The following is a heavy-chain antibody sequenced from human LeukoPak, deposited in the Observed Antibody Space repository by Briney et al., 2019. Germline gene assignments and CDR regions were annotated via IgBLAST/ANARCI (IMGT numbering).Heavy chain of an antibody. V-gene: IGHV4-31*02. D-gene: IGHD3-9*01. CDR2: IYYSGST. J-gene: IGHJ5*02. CDR1: GGSISSGGYY. CDR3: ARVTLAGYYAVGYNWFDP. Sequence: SETLSLTCTVSGGSISSGGYYWSWIRQHPGKGLECIGYIYYSGSTYYNPSLKSRITISLDTSKNQFSLKLSSVTAADTAVYYCARVTLAGYYAVGYNWFDPWGQGTLVTVSS.